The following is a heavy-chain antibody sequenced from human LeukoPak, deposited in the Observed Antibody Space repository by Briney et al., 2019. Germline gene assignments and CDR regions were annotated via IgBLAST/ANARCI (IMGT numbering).Heavy chain of an antibody. CDR1: GFTFSSYA. CDR2: ISGSGGST. Sequence: PGGSLRLSCAASGFTFSSYAMSWVRQAPGKGLEWVSAISGSGGSTYYADSVKGRFTISRANPKNTLYLQMNSLRAEDTAVYYCAKDNNYYGSGSLETGPWGQGTLVTVSS. V-gene: IGHV3-23*01. CDR3: AKDNNYYGSGSLETGP. J-gene: IGHJ5*02. D-gene: IGHD3-10*01.